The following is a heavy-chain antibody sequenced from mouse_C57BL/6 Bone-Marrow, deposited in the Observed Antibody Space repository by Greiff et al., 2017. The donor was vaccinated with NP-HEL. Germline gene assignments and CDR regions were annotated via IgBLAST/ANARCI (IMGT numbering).Heavy chain of an antibody. CDR1: GYTFTSYW. Sequence: QVHVKQPGAELVRPGSSVKLSCKASGYTFTSYWMHWVKQRPIQGLEWIGNIDPSDSETHYNQKFKDKATLTVDKSSSTAYMQLSSLTSEDSAVYYCARADSYYAMDYWGQGTSVTVSS. V-gene: IGHV1-52*01. CDR2: IDPSDSET. CDR3: ARADSYYAMDY. J-gene: IGHJ4*01.